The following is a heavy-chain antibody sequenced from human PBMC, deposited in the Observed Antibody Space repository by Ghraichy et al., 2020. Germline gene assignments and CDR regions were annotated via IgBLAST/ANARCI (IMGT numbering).Heavy chain of an antibody. D-gene: IGHD4/OR15-4a*01. Sequence: GGSLRLSCAASGFTFSNYGMHWVRQAPGKGLEWVAVIWYDGTDKHYADSVKGRFTISRDNSKNTLFLQMNSLRAEDAAVYYCARDHDYGDHQTHNWFDPWGQGTLVTVSS. CDR2: IWYDGTDK. V-gene: IGHV3-33*01. CDR3: ARDHDYGDHQTHNWFDP. CDR1: GFTFSNYG. J-gene: IGHJ5*02.